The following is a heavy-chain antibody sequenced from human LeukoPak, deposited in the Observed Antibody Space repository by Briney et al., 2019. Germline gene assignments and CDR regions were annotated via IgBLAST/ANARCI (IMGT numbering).Heavy chain of an antibody. Sequence: GGSLRLSCAASGFTVSSNYMSWVRQAPGKGLEWVSVIYSGGSTYYADSVKRRFTISRDNSKNTLYFQMNSLRAEDTAVYYCARDAEGIDAFDIWGQGTMVTVSS. J-gene: IGHJ3*02. CDR3: ARDAEGIDAFDI. CDR1: GFTVSSNY. V-gene: IGHV3-66*01. CDR2: IYSGGST.